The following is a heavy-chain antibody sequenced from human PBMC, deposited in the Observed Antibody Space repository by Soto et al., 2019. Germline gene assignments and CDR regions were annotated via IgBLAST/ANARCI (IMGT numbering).Heavy chain of an antibody. V-gene: IGHV3-33*01. CDR1: GFTFRNHG. CDR2: IWYDGSEK. D-gene: IGHD2-2*01. CDR3: ARDLGWPAARFDP. Sequence: QVQLVESGGGEFQPGRSLRLSCAASGFTFRNHGMHWVRLAPGKGLEWVAVIWYDGSEKYYADSVKGRFTISRDNSKNILYLQMNSLRGEDTAVYYCARDLGWPAARFDPWGQGTLVTVSS. J-gene: IGHJ5*02.